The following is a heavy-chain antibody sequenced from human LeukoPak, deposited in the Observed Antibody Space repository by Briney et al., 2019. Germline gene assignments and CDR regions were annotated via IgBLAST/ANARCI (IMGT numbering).Heavy chain of an antibody. J-gene: IGHJ4*02. V-gene: IGHV1-18*01. CDR3: ARDGTSTDDY. CDR1: GYTFSNFG. CDR2: ISGNNGNP. D-gene: IGHD2-2*01. Sequence: ASVKVSCKASGYTFSNFGISWVRQAPGQGLEWMGWISGNNGNPNYGQKFQGRFTVTTDSSTSTAYMELRNLRSDDTAVYYCARDGTSTDDYWGQGTLVTVSS.